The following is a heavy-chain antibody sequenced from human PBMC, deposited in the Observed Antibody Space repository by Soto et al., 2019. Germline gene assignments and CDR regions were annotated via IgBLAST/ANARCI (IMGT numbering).Heavy chain of an antibody. CDR1: GGSISSSSW. J-gene: IGHJ3*01. CDR2: IYHAGSP. V-gene: IGHV4-4*02. CDR3: ARGLSFRGDFDV. D-gene: IGHD2-21*02. Sequence: HLQESGPGLVKPSGTLSLTCDVSGGSISSSSWWTWVRQSPGKGLEWIGEIYHAGSPNYNPSFQSRVTTWADKSKNHFSLRLTSVTAADTAIYYCARGLSFRGDFDVWGQGTTVTVSS.